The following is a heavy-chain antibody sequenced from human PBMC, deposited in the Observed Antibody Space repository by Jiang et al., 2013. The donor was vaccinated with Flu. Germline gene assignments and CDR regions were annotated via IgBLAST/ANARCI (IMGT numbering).Heavy chain of an antibody. V-gene: IGHV6-1*01. CDR2: TYYRSKWYI. J-gene: IGHJ4*02. CDR1: GDSVSTNSAA. D-gene: IGHD4/OR15-4a*01. Sequence: QTLSLTCAISGDSVSTNSAAWNWVRQSPSRGLEWLGRTYYRSKWYIDYAESVKSRITINPDTSKNQFSLQLNSVTPEDTAVYHCARYYDATGGYLDYWGQGTLVTVSS. CDR3: ARYYDATGGYLDY.